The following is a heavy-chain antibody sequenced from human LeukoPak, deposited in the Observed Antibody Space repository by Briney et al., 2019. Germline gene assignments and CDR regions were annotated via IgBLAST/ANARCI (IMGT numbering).Heavy chain of an antibody. CDR3: ARDSVAGTSYYYYMDV. CDR2: INSNSGGT. Sequence: ASVKDSYKASGYTFTGYYMHWVRQAPGQGREWMGWINSNSGGTNYAQKFQGRVTMTRDTSISTAYMELSRLRSDDTAVYYCARDSVAGTSYYYYMDVWGKGTTVTVSS. V-gene: IGHV1-2*02. D-gene: IGHD6-19*01. J-gene: IGHJ6*03. CDR1: GYTFTGYY.